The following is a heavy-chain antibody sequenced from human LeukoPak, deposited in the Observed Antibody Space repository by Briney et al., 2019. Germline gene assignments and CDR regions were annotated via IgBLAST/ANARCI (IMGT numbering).Heavy chain of an antibody. CDR3: TAAAISIYTRYYYYGMDV. Sequence: GGSLRLSCAASGFTFSSYAMSWVRQAPGKGLEWVSAISGSGGSTYYADSVKGRFTISRDNSKNTLYLQMNSLRAEDTAVYYCTAAAISIYTRYYYYGMDVWGRGTTVTVSS. J-gene: IGHJ6*02. CDR2: ISGSGGST. V-gene: IGHV3-23*01. CDR1: GFTFSSYA. D-gene: IGHD2-2*02.